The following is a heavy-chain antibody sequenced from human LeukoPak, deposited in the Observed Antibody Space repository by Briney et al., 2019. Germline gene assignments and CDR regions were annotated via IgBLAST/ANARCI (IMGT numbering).Heavy chain of an antibody. Sequence: ASVKVSCKASGYTFTSYYMHWVRQAPGQGLEWMGLINPTGGSTGYAQKFQGRVTMTRDMSTSTDYMELSSLRSEDTAVYYCATDRGYYGSGSYDYWGQGTLVTVSS. CDR2: INPTGGST. V-gene: IGHV1-46*01. CDR1: GYTFTSYY. D-gene: IGHD3-10*01. CDR3: ATDRGYYGSGSYDY. J-gene: IGHJ4*02.